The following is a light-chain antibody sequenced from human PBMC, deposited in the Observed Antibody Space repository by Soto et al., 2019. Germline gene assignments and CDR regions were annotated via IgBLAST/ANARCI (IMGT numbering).Light chain of an antibody. CDR1: QNVSSN. Sequence: EIVMTQSPATLSVSPGERTTLSCRASQNVSSNLAWYQQKPGQGPRLLIYGASARATGVPARFSGSGSGTEFTLSISSLQSEDFAVYYCQQYNNWPLTFGGGTKVDIK. CDR3: QQYNNWPLT. CDR2: GAS. J-gene: IGKJ4*01. V-gene: IGKV3-15*01.